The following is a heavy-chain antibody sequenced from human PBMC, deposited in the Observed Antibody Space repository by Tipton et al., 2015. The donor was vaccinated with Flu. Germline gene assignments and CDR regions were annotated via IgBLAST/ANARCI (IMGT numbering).Heavy chain of an antibody. CDR1: GYSIGSGYY. Sequence: LRLSCSVSGYSIGSGYYWGWIRQPPGKGLEWIGNIYHTGNTYYNPSLKSRVTISVDTSKNQFSLKLASVTAADTAVYYCARHTGDSVRGVIDYWGQGTLVTVSS. D-gene: IGHD3-10*02. J-gene: IGHJ4*02. CDR3: ARHTGDSVRGVIDY. V-gene: IGHV4-38-2*01. CDR2: IYHTGNT.